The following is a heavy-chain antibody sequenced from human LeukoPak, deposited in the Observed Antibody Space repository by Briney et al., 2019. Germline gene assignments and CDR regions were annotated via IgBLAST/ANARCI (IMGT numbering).Heavy chain of an antibody. D-gene: IGHD7-27*01. J-gene: IGHJ3*01. V-gene: IGHV3-48*02. CDR2: IDTSSSTM. Sequence: GMSLRLSCAASAFTFSDYSMNWVRQAPGKGLEWISYIDTSSSTMYYADSVMGRFTISRDNAKESLYLQMNSLRDEDTAVYYCAREDDSWGPNNLDLWGQGTMVTVSS. CDR1: AFTFSDYS. CDR3: AREDDSWGPNNLDL.